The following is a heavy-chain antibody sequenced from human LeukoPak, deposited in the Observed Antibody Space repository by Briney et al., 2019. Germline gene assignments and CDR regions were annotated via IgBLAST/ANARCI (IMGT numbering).Heavy chain of an antibody. Sequence: SETLSLTCTVSDGSISSGDYYWSWIRQPPGKGLEWIGYIYYSGSTYYNPSLKSRVTISVDTSKNQFSLKLSSVTAADTAVYYCARGFKGLWFGELLDYWGQGTLDTVSS. CDR2: IYYSGST. CDR3: ARGFKGLWFGELLDY. V-gene: IGHV4-30-4*01. CDR1: DGSISSGDYY. J-gene: IGHJ4*02. D-gene: IGHD3-10*01.